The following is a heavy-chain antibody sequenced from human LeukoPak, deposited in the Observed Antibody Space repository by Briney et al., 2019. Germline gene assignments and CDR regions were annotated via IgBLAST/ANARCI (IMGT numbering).Heavy chain of an antibody. CDR3: ARVYSSGWYHWFDT. CDR1: GGSISSYY. Sequence: PSETLSLTCTVSGGSISSYYWNWIRQPPGKGLEWIGNIFYSGTTDYNPSLMSRVTILADTSKNQFSLKLTSVTAADTAFYYCARVYSSGWYHWFDTWGQGTLVTVSS. V-gene: IGHV4-59*12. CDR2: IFYSGTT. D-gene: IGHD6-19*01. J-gene: IGHJ5*02.